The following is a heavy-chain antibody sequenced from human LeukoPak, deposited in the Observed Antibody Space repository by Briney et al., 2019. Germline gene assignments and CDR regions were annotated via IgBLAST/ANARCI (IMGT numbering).Heavy chain of an antibody. CDR3: ARSGFTMVRGVTPSWFDP. V-gene: IGHV1-69*06. D-gene: IGHD3-10*01. J-gene: IGHJ5*02. CDR1: GGTFSSYA. Sequence: SVKVSCKASGGTFSSYAISWVRQAPGQGLEWMGGIISIFGTANYAQKFQGRVTITADKSTSTAYMELSSLRSEDTAVYYCARSGFTMVRGVTPSWFDPWGQGTLVTVSS. CDR2: IISIFGTA.